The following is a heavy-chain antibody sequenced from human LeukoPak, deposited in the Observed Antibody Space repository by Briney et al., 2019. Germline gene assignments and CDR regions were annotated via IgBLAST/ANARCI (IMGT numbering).Heavy chain of an antibody. V-gene: IGHV4-34*01. CDR1: GGSFSGYY. CDR2: INHSGST. Sequence: SETLSLTCAVYGGSFSGYYWSWIRQPPGKGLEWIGEINHSGSTNYNPSLKSRVTISVDTSKNQFSLKLSSVTAADTAVYYCARDQDGGYFDYWGQGTLVTVSS. CDR3: ARDQDGGYFDY. D-gene: IGHD3-16*01. J-gene: IGHJ4*02.